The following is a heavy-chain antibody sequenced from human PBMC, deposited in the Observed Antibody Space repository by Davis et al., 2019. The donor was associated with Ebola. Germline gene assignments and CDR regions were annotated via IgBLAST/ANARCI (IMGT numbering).Heavy chain of an antibody. CDR3: ARTPVGYHFDN. CDR1: GFTLSDHY. J-gene: IGHJ4*02. Sequence: GESLKISCVVSGFTLSDHYMDWVRQAPGKGLEWVARSRIKADSYTSNYAASVRGRFTVSRDDSRNSVYLQMNSLKTEDTAVYYCARTPVGYHFDNWGQGTLVTVSS. CDR2: SRIKADSYTS. D-gene: IGHD6-25*01. V-gene: IGHV3-72*01.